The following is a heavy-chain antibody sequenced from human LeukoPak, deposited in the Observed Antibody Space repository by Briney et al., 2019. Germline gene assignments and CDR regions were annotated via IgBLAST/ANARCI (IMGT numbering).Heavy chain of an antibody. Sequence: GESLKISCKGSGYSFTSYWISWVRQMPGKGLEWMGRIDPSDSYTNYSPSFQGHVTISADKSISTAYLQWSSLKASDTAMYYCARLGDYYDSSGYYNFDYWAREPWSPSPQ. CDR3: ARLGDYYDSSGYYNFDY. V-gene: IGHV5-10-1*01. CDR1: GYSFTSYW. J-gene: IGHJ4*02. D-gene: IGHD3-22*01. CDR2: IDPSDSYT.